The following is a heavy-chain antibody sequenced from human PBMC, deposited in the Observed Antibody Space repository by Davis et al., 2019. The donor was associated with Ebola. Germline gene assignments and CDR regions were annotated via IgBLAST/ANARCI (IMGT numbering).Heavy chain of an antibody. Sequence: GESLKISCTASGFTFSAHGMQWVRQAPGKGLEWVAVIGRDGTMQFCADSVKGRFILFRDNSRNTVFLQMDSLRAEDTALYYCAREAPFCGGDCLDYWGQGTLVTVSS. J-gene: IGHJ4*02. CDR1: GFTFSAHG. CDR3: AREAPFCGGDCLDY. V-gene: IGHV3-33*08. D-gene: IGHD2-21*01. CDR2: IGRDGTMQ.